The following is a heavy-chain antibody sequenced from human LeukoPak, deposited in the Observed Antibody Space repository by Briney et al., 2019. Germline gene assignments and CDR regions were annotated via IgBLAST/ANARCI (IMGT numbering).Heavy chain of an antibody. V-gene: IGHV1-2*02. Sequence: GASVKVSCKASGYTFTGYYMHWVRQAPGQGLEWMGWINPNSGGTNYAQKFQGRVTMTRDTSISTADMELSRLRSDDTAVYYCAREMHPMGIAAAGGRSYFDYWGQGTLVTVSS. D-gene: IGHD6-13*01. J-gene: IGHJ4*02. CDR2: INPNSGGT. CDR1: GYTFTGYY. CDR3: AREMHPMGIAAAGGRSYFDY.